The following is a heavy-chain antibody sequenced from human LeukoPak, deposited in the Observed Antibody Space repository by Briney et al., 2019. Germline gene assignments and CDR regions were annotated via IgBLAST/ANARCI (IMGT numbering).Heavy chain of an antibody. CDR2: TYYRSKWYN. Sequence: SQTLSLTCAISGDSVSSNSAAWNWIRQSPSRGLEWLGRTYYRSKWYNDYAVSVKSRITINADTSKNQFFLQLNSVTPEDTAVYYYTSRKAVAGYYFDYWGQGTLVTVSS. J-gene: IGHJ4*02. V-gene: IGHV6-1*01. CDR1: GDSVSSNSAA. CDR3: TSRKAVAGYYFDY. D-gene: IGHD6-19*01.